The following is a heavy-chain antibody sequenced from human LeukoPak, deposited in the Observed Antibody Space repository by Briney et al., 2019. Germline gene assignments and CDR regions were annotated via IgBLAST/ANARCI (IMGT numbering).Heavy chain of an antibody. CDR1: GYTFTGYY. D-gene: IGHD3-10*01. V-gene: IGHV1-2*02. CDR2: INPNSGGT. J-gene: IGHJ4*02. Sequence: ASVKVPFKASGYTFTGYYMHWVRQAPGQGLEWMGWINPNSGGTNYAQKFQGRVTMTRDTSISTAYMELSRLRSDDTAVYYCAREDQYGPRNFDYWGQGTLVTVSS. CDR3: AREDQYGPRNFDY.